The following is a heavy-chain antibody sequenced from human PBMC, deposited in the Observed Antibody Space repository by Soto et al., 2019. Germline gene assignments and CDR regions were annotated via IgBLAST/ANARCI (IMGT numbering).Heavy chain of an antibody. D-gene: IGHD4-17*01. V-gene: IGHV4-30-4*01. Sequence: PSETLSLTCTVSGGSISSGDYYWSWIRQPPGKGLEWIGYIYYSGSTYYNPSLKSRVTISVDTSKNQFSLKLSSVTAADTAVYYCASRYRTTVTTFIDYWGQGTLVTVSS. CDR1: GGSISSGDYY. CDR3: ASRYRTTVTTFIDY. CDR2: IYYSGST. J-gene: IGHJ4*02.